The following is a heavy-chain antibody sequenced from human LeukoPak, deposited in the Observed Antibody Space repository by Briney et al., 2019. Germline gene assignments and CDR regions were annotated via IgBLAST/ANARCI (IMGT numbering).Heavy chain of an antibody. CDR2: VSYAGRT. J-gene: IGHJ3*01. CDR1: VGSPSVHY. V-gene: IGHV4-59*11. CDR3: AKLLDNDISGVPDTFDV. Sequence: GTPSLSPTLSVGSPSVHYSCSIPHPPRERLVWIGYVSYAGRTKYHPSLQSRVTISIDTSKSQFSLKLTSVTSADTAVYSCAKLLDNDISGVPDTFDVWGQGTTVIVSS. D-gene: IGHD3-22*01.